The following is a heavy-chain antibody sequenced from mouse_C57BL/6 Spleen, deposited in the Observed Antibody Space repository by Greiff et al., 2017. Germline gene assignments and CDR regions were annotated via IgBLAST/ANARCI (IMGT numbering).Heavy chain of an antibody. Sequence: QVHVKQPGAELVKPGASVKLSCKASGYTFTSYWMHWVKQRPGQGLEWIGMIHPNSGSTNYNEKFKSKATLTVDKSSSTAYMQLSSLTSEDSAVXYCARENDYEGFAYWGQGTLVTVSA. CDR3: ARENDYEGFAY. V-gene: IGHV1-64*01. CDR2: IHPNSGST. CDR1: GYTFTSYW. D-gene: IGHD2-4*01. J-gene: IGHJ3*01.